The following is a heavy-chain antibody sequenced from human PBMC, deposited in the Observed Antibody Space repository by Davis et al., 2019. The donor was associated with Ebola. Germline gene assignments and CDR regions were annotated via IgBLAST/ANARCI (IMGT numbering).Heavy chain of an antibody. CDR1: GFTFSNFA. CDR2: ISGSGTGT. D-gene: IGHD4-11*01. J-gene: IGHJ1*01. Sequence: PGGSLRLSCEASGFTFSNFAMNWVRQAPGKGLEWVSAISGSGTGTYYTRSVEGRFTISRDNSKNKLYLQMDSLRADDTAVYYCAKDQDDGRNPTGPTNNWGQGTRVTVSS. CDR3: AKDQDDGRNPTGPTNN. V-gene: IGHV3-23*01.